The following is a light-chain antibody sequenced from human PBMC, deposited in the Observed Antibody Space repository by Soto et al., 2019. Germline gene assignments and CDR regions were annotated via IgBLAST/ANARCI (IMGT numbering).Light chain of an antibody. CDR1: SNDVGSFNL. V-gene: IGLV2-23*01. CDR2: EGT. Sequence: QSALTQPASVSGSPGQSITISCTETSNDVGSFNLVSWYQHHPGKAPKLMIYEGTKRPSGVSNRFSGSRSGNTASLTISGLQAEDEADYYCCSYAGSSTWVFGGGTKVTVL. CDR3: CSYAGSSTWV. J-gene: IGLJ3*02.